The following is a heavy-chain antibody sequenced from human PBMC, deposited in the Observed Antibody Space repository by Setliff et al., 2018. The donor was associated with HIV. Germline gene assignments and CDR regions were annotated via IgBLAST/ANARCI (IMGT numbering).Heavy chain of an antibody. D-gene: IGHD3-22*01. Sequence: NPSETLSLTCAVYGGSFSGYYWSWIRQPPGKGLEWIGEINHSGSTNYNPSLKSRVTVSKDTTKNQLSLRLSSVTAADTAVYYCARQIWNESPGYGFDPWGQGTLVTVSS. CDR3: ARQIWNESPGYGFDP. CDR2: INHSGST. V-gene: IGHV4-34*01. J-gene: IGHJ5*02. CDR1: GGSFSGYY.